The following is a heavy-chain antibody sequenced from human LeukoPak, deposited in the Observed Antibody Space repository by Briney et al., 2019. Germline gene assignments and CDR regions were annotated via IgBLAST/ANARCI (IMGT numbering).Heavy chain of an antibody. V-gene: IGHV3-9*03. CDR1: GFTFDDYA. D-gene: IGHD3-22*01. J-gene: IGHJ4*02. CDR2: INWNSGSI. Sequence: PGGSLRLYCAASGFTFDDYAMHWVRQAPGKGLAWVSGINWNSGSIGYADSVKGRFTISRDNAKNSLYLQMNSLRAEDMALYYCAKGRYYYDSSGYDYWGQGTLVTVSS. CDR3: AKGRYYYDSSGYDY.